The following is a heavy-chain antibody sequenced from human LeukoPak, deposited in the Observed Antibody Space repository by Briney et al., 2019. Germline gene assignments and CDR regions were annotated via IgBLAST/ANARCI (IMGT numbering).Heavy chain of an antibody. V-gene: IGHV3-53*01. CDR1: GFTVSSNY. CDR2: IYSGGST. J-gene: IGHJ5*02. Sequence: GGSLRLSCAASGFTVSSNYMSWVRQAPGKGLEWVSVIYSGGSTYYADSVKGRFTISRDNSKNTLYLQMNSLRAEDTAVYYCARDVLTSPGSGRWFDPWGQGTLVTVSS. CDR3: ARDVLTSPGSGRWFDP. D-gene: IGHD3-10*01.